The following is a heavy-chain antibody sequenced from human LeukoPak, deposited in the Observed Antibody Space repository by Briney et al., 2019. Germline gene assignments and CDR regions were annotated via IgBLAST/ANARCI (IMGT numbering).Heavy chain of an antibody. Sequence: GGSLRLSCVASGLTFNNAWLTWVRQASGKGLEWVGRIRSNKDGGTADFAAPVKGRFSISRDDSRNTLYLQMNSLRAEDTAVYYCARDWLGYCTNGVCSTFDYWGQGTLVTVSS. CDR1: GLTFNNAW. CDR2: IRSNKDGGTA. J-gene: IGHJ4*02. D-gene: IGHD2-8*01. CDR3: ARDWLGYCTNGVCSTFDY. V-gene: IGHV3-15*01.